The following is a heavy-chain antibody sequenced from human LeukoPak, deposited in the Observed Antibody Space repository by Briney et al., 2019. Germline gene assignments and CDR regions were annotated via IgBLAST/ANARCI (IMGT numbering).Heavy chain of an antibody. V-gene: IGHV3-64*01. CDR2: ISSNGGNT. CDR1: GFTLSRHA. J-gene: IGHJ3*01. D-gene: IGHD2-15*01. Sequence: GGSLRLSCAASGFTLSRHAMHWVRQAPGKGLEFVSAISSNGGNTYYANSVKGRFTISRDSSKNTLYLQMNSLRPDDTALYYCAKDGGAPSYCSGGRCYSVLQAFDVWGQGTRVTVSS. CDR3: AKDGGAPSYCSGGRCYSVLQAFDV.